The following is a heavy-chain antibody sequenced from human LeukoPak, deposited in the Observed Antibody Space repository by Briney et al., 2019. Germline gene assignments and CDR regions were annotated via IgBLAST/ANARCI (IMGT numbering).Heavy chain of an antibody. J-gene: IGHJ4*02. CDR2: ISYEGSNK. CDR3: ARGGGIADLDY. CDR1: GFTFNSYA. D-gene: IGHD6-13*01. Sequence: GRSLRLSCAASGFTFNSYAILWVRQAPGRGLEWVAVISYEGSNKYYADFVKGRLTISRDNSKKTLYLQMNSLRAEDTAVYYCARGGGIADLDYWGQGTLVTVSS. V-gene: IGHV3-30*04.